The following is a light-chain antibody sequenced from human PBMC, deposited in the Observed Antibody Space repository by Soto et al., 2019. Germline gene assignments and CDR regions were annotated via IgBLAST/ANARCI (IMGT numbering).Light chain of an antibody. J-gene: IGKJ4*01. Sequence: EIVLTQSPATLSLSPGERATLSCRASQSVSSYLAWYQQKPVQAPRLLIYDASNRATGIPARFSGGGSRPDFALTVSSLEPEDFAVYYCQQRSNWPPALTFGGGTKVEIK. CDR3: QQRSNWPPALT. CDR1: QSVSSY. V-gene: IGKV3-11*01. CDR2: DAS.